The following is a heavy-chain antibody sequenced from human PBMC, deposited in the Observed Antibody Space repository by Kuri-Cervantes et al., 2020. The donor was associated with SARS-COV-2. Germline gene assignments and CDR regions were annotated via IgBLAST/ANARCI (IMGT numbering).Heavy chain of an antibody. CDR2: INHSGST. Sequence: SQTLSLTCAVYGGSFSGYYWSWIRRPPGKGLEWIGEINHSGSTNYNPSLKSRVTISVDTSKNQFSLKLSSVTAADTAVYYCARGRRYSLPGGLDYWGQGTRGTVSS. CDR3: ARGRRYSLPGGLDY. CDR1: GGSFSGYY. J-gene: IGHJ4*02. V-gene: IGHV4-34*01. D-gene: IGHD3-9*01.